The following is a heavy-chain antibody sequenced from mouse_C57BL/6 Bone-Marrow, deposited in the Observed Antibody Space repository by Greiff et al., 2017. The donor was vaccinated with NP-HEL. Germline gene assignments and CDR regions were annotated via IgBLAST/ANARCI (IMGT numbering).Heavy chain of an antibody. CDR3: TTGGSSPYAMYY. Sequence: VQLQQSGAELVRPGASVKLSCTVSGFNIKDDYMHWVKQRPEQGLEWIGWIDPENGDTEYASKFQGKATITADTSSNTAYLQLSSLRSEDTAVYYCTTGGSSPYAMYYWGQGTSVTVSS. J-gene: IGHJ4*01. CDR2: IDPENGDT. CDR1: GFNIKDDY. V-gene: IGHV14-4*01. D-gene: IGHD1-1*01.